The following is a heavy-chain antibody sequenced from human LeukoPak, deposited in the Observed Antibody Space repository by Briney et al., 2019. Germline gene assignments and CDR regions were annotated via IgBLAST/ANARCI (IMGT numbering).Heavy chain of an antibody. CDR1: GFTFSSYA. Sequence: GGSLRLSCAASGFTFSSYAMHWVRQAPGKGLEWVAVISYDGSKKYYADSVKGRVTISRDNSKNTLYLQMNSLRAEDTAVYYCAKVQYSSSSAATYFDYWGQGTLVTVSS. CDR3: AKVQYSSSSAATYFDY. V-gene: IGHV3-30-3*01. D-gene: IGHD6-6*01. CDR2: ISYDGSKK. J-gene: IGHJ4*02.